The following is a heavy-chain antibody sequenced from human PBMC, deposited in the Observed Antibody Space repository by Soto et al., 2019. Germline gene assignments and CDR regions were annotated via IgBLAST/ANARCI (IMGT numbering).Heavy chain of an antibody. J-gene: IGHJ3*02. CDR2: INHSGST. Sequence: SETLSLTCAVYGGSFSGYYWSWIRQPPGKGLEWIGEINHSGSTNYNPSLKSRVTISVDTSKNQFSLKLSSVTAADTAVYYCARRNAFDIWGQGTMVTVSS. CDR1: GGSFSGYY. V-gene: IGHV4-34*01. CDR3: ARRNAFDI.